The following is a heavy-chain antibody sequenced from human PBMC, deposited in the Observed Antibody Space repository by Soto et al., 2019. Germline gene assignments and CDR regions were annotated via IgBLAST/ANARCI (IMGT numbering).Heavy chain of an antibody. D-gene: IGHD3-22*01. V-gene: IGHV5-10-1*01. CDR3: AGVNLAHESSGYHIFDY. CDR1: GYGFTTYW. CDR2: IDPTDSYI. J-gene: IGHJ4*02. Sequence: GESLKISCQASGYGFTTYWISWVRQMPGEGLECMGRIDPTDSYIDYGPSFEGHVTMSVDRSSNTAYLEWSSLKASDSAMYYCAGVNLAHESSGYHIFDYWGQGTPVTVSS.